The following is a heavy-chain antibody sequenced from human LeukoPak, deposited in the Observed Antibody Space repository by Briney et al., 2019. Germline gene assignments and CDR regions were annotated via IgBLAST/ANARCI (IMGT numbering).Heavy chain of an antibody. CDR1: GGTFSSYA. CDR3: ARDDIVVVPAEYYYYYYGMDV. D-gene: IGHD2-2*01. Sequence: ASVKVSCKASGGTFSSYAISWVRQAPGQGLEWMGWISAYNGNTNYAQKLQGRVTMTTDTSTSTAYMELRSLRSDDTAVYYCARDDIVVVPAEYYYYYYGMDVWGQGTTVTVSS. J-gene: IGHJ6*02. V-gene: IGHV1-18*01. CDR2: ISAYNGNT.